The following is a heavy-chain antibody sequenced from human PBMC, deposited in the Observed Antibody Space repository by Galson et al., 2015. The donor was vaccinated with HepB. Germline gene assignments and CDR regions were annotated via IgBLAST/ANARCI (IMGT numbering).Heavy chain of an antibody. CDR1: GGTFSSYA. CDR3: ARVDYEINWYFDL. J-gene: IGHJ2*01. V-gene: IGHV1-69*06. Sequence: SVKVSCKASGGTFSSYAISWVRQAPGQGLEWMGGIIPIFGTANYAQKFQGRVTITADKSTSTAYMELSSLRSEDTAVYYCARVDYEINWYFDLWGRGTLVTVSS. D-gene: IGHD4-17*01. CDR2: IIPIFGTA.